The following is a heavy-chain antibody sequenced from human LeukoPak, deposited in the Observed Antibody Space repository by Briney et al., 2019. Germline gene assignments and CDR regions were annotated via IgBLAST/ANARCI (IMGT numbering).Heavy chain of an antibody. D-gene: IGHD3-22*01. CDR2: IYSGGST. J-gene: IGHJ4*02. V-gene: IGHV3-53*01. CDR3: ARVVGRRAGYDSSGYSDY. CDR1: EFTVSSNY. Sequence: PGGSLRLSCAASEFTVSSNYMSWVRQVPGKGLEWVSVIYSGGSTYYADSVKGRFTISRDNSKNTLYLQMHSLRAEDTAVYYCARVVGRRAGYDSSGYSDYWGQGTLVTVSS.